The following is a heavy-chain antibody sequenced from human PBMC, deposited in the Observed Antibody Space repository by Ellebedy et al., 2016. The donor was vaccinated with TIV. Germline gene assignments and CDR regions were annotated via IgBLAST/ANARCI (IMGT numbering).Heavy chain of an antibody. J-gene: IGHJ4*02. V-gene: IGHV3-7*01. CDR2: IKQDGSEK. CDR3: ARDLYGDFWFDY. D-gene: IGHD4-17*01. Sequence: GGSLRLXXAASGFTFSSYWMSWVRQAPGKGLEWVANIKQDGSEKYYVDSVKGRFTISRDNAKNSLYLQMNSLRADDTAVYYCARDLYGDFWFDYWGQGILVTVSS. CDR1: GFTFSSYW.